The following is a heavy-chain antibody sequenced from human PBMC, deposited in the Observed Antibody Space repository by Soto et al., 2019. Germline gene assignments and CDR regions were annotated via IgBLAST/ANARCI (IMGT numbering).Heavy chain of an antibody. Sequence: EVRLLESGGGLVQPGGSLRVSCAASGFTFSNYAMSWVRQPTGKGLEWVSVIGSAGDTYYPGSVKGRFTISRENAKNSLYLQMNSLRAEDTAVYYCARGYLGSFDYWGQGTLVTVSS. CDR1: GFTFSNYA. V-gene: IGHV3-13*01. CDR2: IGSAGDT. J-gene: IGHJ4*02. CDR3: ARGYLGSFDY. D-gene: IGHD7-27*01.